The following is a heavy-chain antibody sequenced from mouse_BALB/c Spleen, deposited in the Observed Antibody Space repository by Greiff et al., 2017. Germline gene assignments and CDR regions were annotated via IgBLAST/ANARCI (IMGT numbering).Heavy chain of an antibody. J-gene: IGHJ4*01. D-gene: IGHD1-2*01. CDR2: ISCYNGAT. Sequence: LVKTGASVKISCKASGYSFTGYYMHWVKQSHGKSLEWIGYISCYNGATSYNQKFKGKATFTVDTSSSTAYMQFNSLTSEDSAVYYCARDFTTATWGYAMDDWGEGTSVTVSS. CDR1: GYSFTGYY. CDR3: ARDFTTATWGYAMDD. V-gene: IGHV1S34*01.